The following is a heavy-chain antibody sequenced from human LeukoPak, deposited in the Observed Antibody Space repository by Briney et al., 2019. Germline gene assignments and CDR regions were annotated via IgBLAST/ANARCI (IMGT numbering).Heavy chain of an antibody. CDR1: GFTFSSYA. D-gene: IGHD3-3*01. CDR2: IGGSGGST. CDR3: AKLDFDFWSGYYSNYFDY. J-gene: IGHJ4*02. Sequence: GGSLRLSCAASGFTFSSYAMSWVRQAPGKGLEWVSAIGGSGGSTYYADSVKGRFTISRDNSKNTLYLQMNSLRAEDTAVYYCAKLDFDFWSGYYSNYFDYWGQGTLVTVSS. V-gene: IGHV3-23*01.